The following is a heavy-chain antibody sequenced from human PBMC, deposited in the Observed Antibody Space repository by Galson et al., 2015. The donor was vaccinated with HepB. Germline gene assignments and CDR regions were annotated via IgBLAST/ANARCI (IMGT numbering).Heavy chain of an antibody. D-gene: IGHD5-24*01. CDR2: TSYDESYR. CDR1: GFTFSTYG. CDR3: ARDTEVQLIYVSTAFDI. Sequence: SLRLSCAASGFTFSTYGLHWVRQAPGKGLEWVAVTSYDESYREYADSVKGRFTISRDNSKNTLYLQMDSLRPEDTAVYFCARDTEVQLIYVSTAFDIWGQGTMVTVSA. V-gene: IGHV3-30*04. J-gene: IGHJ3*02.